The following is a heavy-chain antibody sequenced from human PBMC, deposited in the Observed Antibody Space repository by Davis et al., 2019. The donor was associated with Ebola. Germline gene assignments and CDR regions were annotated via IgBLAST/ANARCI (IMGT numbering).Heavy chain of an antibody. J-gene: IGHJ6*02. Sequence: GGSLRLSCAASGFTVSSNYMSWVRQAPGKGLEWVSSISSSSSYIYYADSVKGRFTISGDNAKNSLYLQMNSLRAEDTAVYYCARVKMVYAIGYYGMDVWGQGTTVTVSS. CDR1: GFTVSSNY. D-gene: IGHD2-8*01. CDR3: ARVKMVYAIGYYGMDV. CDR2: ISSSSSYI. V-gene: IGHV3-21*01.